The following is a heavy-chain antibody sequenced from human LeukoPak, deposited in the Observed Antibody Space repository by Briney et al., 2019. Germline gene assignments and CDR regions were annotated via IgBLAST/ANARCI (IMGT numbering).Heavy chain of an antibody. CDR2: INWNGGST. D-gene: IGHD1-1*01. V-gene: IGHV3-20*04. Sequence: GGSLRLSCAASGFTFDDYGMSRVRQAPGKGLEWVSGINWNGGSTGYADSVKGRFTISRDNAKNSLYLQMNSLRAEDTALYYCARVTGTGYYYYYMDVWGKGTTVTVSS. CDR1: GFTFDDYG. CDR3: ARVTGTGYYYYYMDV. J-gene: IGHJ6*03.